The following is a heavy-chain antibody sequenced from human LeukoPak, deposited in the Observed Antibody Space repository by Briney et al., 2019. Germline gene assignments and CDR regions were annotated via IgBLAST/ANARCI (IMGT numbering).Heavy chain of an antibody. CDR3: AKEGTYYYDSSGYFNPSYYYHMDV. J-gene: IGHJ6*03. CDR2: ISCSGGST. Sequence: GGSLRLSCAASGFSCSSSAMSWVLQAPGKGLEWVSTISCSGGSTYYADSVKVRFTISIDSSKNTLYLQMNSLSAEDTAVYYCAKEGTYYYDSSGYFNPSYYYHMDVWGKGTTVTVSS. V-gene: IGHV3-23*01. CDR1: GFSCSSSA. D-gene: IGHD3-22*01.